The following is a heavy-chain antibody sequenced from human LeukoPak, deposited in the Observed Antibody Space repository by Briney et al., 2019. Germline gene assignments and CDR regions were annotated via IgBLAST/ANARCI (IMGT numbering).Heavy chain of an antibody. CDR3: AKGKTTVTTVFDY. V-gene: IGHV3-30*18. CDR2: ISYDGSNK. CDR1: GFTFSSYG. D-gene: IGHD4-17*01. Sequence: GGSLRLSCAASGFTFSSYGMHWVRQAPNEVLEWVAVISYDGSNKYYADSVKGRFTISRDNSKNTLYLQMNSLRAEDTAVYYCAKGKTTVTTVFDYWGQGTLVTVSS. J-gene: IGHJ4*02.